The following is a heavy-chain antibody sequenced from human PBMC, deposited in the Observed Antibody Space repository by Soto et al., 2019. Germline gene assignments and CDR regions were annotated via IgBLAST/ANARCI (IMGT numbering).Heavy chain of an antibody. J-gene: IGHJ5*02. CDR3: ARAGDIVLVPAHNWFDP. V-gene: IGHV1-69*12. D-gene: IGHD2-2*01. Sequence: QVQLVQSGAEVKKPGSSVKVSCKASGGTFSSYAISWVRQAPGQGLEWMGGIIPIFGTANYAQKFQGRVTTTADESTSTAYMELSSLRSEDTAVYYCARAGDIVLVPAHNWFDPWGQGTLVTVSS. CDR1: GGTFSSYA. CDR2: IIPIFGTA.